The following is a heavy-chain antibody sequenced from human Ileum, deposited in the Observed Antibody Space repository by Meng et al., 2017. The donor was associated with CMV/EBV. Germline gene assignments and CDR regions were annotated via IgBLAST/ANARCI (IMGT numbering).Heavy chain of an antibody. J-gene: IGHJ5*02. V-gene: IGHV3-30*04. Sequence: GESLKISCAASGFTFSRNAMHWFRQAPGKGLEWVAAISKDGNNKYYTDSVKDRFSISRDNSENTLYLQINSLSPEDTAVYFCVKDGGDSDLDPWGQGTLVTVSS. CDR2: ISKDGNNK. D-gene: IGHD3-3*01. CDR1: GFTFSRNA. CDR3: VKDGGDSDLDP.